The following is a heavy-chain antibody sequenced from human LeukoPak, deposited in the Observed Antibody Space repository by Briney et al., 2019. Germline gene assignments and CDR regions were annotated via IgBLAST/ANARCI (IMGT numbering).Heavy chain of an antibody. CDR3: ARENGDWYFDY. V-gene: IGHV3-48*03. Sequence: PWGSLRLSCAAFGFTFTSYEMNWVRQAPGKGLEWVSYISSSSNFIYYADSVKGRFTISRDNATNSLYLQMNSLRAEDTAVYYCARENGDWYFDYWGQGTLVTVSS. D-gene: IGHD4-17*01. CDR1: GFTFTSYE. CDR2: ISSSSNFI. J-gene: IGHJ4*02.